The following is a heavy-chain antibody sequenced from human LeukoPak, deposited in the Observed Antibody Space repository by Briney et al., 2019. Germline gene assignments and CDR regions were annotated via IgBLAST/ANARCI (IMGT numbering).Heavy chain of an antibody. CDR1: GFTFSSYS. D-gene: IGHD4-23*01. CDR2: ISSSSSYI. Sequence: GGSLRLSCAASGFTFSSYSMNWVRQAPGKGLEWVSSISSSSSYIYYADSVKGRFTISRDNAKNSLYLQMNSLRAEDTAVYYYARARADYRGNCYFYYGWDVWGQGTTVTVSS. V-gene: IGHV3-21*01. CDR3: ARARADYRGNCYFYYGWDV. J-gene: IGHJ6*02.